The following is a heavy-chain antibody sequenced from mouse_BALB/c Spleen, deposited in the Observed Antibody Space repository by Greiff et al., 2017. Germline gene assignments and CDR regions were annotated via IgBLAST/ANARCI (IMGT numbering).Heavy chain of an antibody. CDR3: ARDGGYGNPWFAY. D-gene: IGHD1-2*01. CDR1: GFSLTGYG. CDR2: IWGDGST. J-gene: IGHJ3*01. V-gene: IGHV2-6-7*01. Sequence: QVQLKESGPGLVAPSQSLSITCTVSGFSLTGYGVNWVRQPPGKGLEWLGMIWGDGSTDYNSALKSRLSISKDNSKSQVFLKMNSLQTDDTARYYCARDGGYGNPWFAYWGQGTLVTVSA.